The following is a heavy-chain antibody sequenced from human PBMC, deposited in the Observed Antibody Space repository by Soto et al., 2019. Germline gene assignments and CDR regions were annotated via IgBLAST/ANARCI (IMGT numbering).Heavy chain of an antibody. D-gene: IGHD2-15*01. V-gene: IGHV3-23*01. CDR3: AKSPGGSCYSPPDY. CDR2: ISGTSDTT. J-gene: IGHJ4*02. CDR1: GFRFSSYA. Sequence: GGSLRLSCAASGFRFSSYAMYWVRQAPGKGLEWVSVISGTSDTTYYEDSLKGRFTISRDISKNTLYLQMDSLRFEDTAVYFCAKSPGGSCYSPPDYWGQGTLVTVSS.